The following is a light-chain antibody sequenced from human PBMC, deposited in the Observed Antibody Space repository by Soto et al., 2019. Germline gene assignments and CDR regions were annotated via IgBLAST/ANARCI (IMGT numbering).Light chain of an antibody. CDR3: QQRSKWIT. V-gene: IGKV3-11*01. CDR1: QSVSSY. CDR2: DAS. J-gene: IGKJ5*01. Sequence: EIVLTQSPATLSLSPGERATISCRTSQSVSSYLAWYQQKPCQAPRLLHFDASSRATCIPARFSGSWSGTDFTLTISSLEPEDFAVYYCQQRSKWITFGQGTRLEIK.